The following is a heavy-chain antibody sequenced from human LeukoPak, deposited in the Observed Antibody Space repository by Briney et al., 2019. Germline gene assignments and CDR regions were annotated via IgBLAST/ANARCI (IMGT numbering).Heavy chain of an antibody. Sequence: PGGSLRLSCAASGFTFSSWAMSWVRQAPGEGLEWVSAVSPSGDTTYYADSVKGRFTISRDNSKNTLYLQMNSLRAEDTAVYYCAKEGCTRCTPFVDYWGQGTLVTVSS. V-gene: IGHV3-23*01. D-gene: IGHD2-2*01. J-gene: IGHJ4*02. CDR1: GFTFSSWA. CDR2: VSPSGDTT. CDR3: AKEGCTRCTPFVDY.